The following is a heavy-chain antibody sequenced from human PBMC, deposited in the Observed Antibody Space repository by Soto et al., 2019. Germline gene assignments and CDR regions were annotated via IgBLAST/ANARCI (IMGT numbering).Heavy chain of an antibody. CDR3: ARDHESRRGPTYGSAY. CDR1: GLTFTNYN. V-gene: IGHV3-30*04. D-gene: IGHD3-10*01. CDR2: ISYDGSIT. J-gene: IGHJ4*01. Sequence: QVQLVESGGGVVQPGRSLRLSCAASGLTFTNYNMHWVRQAPGKGLEWVAVISYDGSITKYADSVMGRFTISRDNSKNTLFLQVNGLRVEDTATYYCARDHESRRGPTYGSAYWGQGILVTVSS.